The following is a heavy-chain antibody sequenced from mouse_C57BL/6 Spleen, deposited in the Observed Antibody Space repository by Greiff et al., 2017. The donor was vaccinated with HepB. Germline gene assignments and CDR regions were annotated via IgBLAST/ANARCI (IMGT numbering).Heavy chain of an antibody. CDR1: GYTFTSYW. CDR3: ARGDYESAWFAY. J-gene: IGHJ3*01. D-gene: IGHD2-4*01. CDR2: IDPSDSYT. V-gene: IGHV1-69*01. Sequence: QVQLQQPGAELVMPGASVKLSCKASGYTFTSYWMHWVKQRPGQGLEWIGEIDPSDSYTNYNQKFKGKSTLTVDKSSSTAYMQLSSLTSEDSAVYYCARGDYESAWFAYWGQGTLVTVSA.